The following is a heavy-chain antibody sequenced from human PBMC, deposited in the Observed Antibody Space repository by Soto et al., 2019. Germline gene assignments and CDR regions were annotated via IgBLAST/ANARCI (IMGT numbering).Heavy chain of an antibody. CDR1: VLTFSEYF. Sequence: PGGSLRLSCAASVLTFSEYFRQWVRHAPGKGLEWVAFISDYXRNKNYGHSVNGRFTISRDNXKDTLYLQMSSLRTEDTAIYYCARYDGLGHCTSANCHVLGMEVGRQGTTVTVSS. D-gene: IGHD2-8*01. J-gene: IGHJ6*02. V-gene: IGHV3-30*04. CDR3: ARYDGLGHCTSANCHVLGMEV. CDR2: ISDYXRNK.